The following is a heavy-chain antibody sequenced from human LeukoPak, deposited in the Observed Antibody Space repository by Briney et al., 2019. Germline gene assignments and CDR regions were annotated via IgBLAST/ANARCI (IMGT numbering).Heavy chain of an antibody. J-gene: IGHJ5*02. CDR2: IYSSGST. CDR1: VGSMSSSSYW. CDR3: ARASQSWGNWFDP. D-gene: IGHD7-27*01. V-gene: IGHV4-39*01. Sequence: SETLSLTCTVSVGSMSSSSYWWGWIRRPPGKGLEWIGSIYSSGSTYYNPSLKSRVTISVDTFKNQFSLKLSSVTAADTAVYYCARASQSWGNWFDPWGQGTLVTVSS.